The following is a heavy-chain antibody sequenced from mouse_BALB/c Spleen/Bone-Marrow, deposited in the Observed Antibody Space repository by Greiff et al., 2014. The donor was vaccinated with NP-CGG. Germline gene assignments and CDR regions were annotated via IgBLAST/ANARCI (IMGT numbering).Heavy chain of an antibody. CDR1: GFNIKDTY. CDR3: ASNYYGSSSFAY. D-gene: IGHD1-1*01. Sequence: EVKLVESGAELVKPGASVKLSCTASGFNIKDTYMHWVKQRPEQGLEWIGRIDPANGNTKYDPKFQGKATITADTSSNTAYLQLSSLTSEDTAVYYCASNYYGSSSFAYWGQGTLVTVSA. J-gene: IGHJ3*01. V-gene: IGHV14-3*02. CDR2: IDPANGNT.